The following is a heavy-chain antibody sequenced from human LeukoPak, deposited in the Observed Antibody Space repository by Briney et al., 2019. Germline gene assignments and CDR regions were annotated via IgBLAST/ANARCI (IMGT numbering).Heavy chain of an antibody. Sequence: ASVEVSCKASGYTFTGYYMHWVRQAPGQGLEWMGWINPNSGGTNYAQKFQGRVTMTRDTSISTAYMELSWLRSDDTAVYYCARDPASVTDSSGYYLGFNWGQGTLVAVSS. D-gene: IGHD3-22*01. V-gene: IGHV1-2*02. CDR2: INPNSGGT. J-gene: IGHJ4*02. CDR3: ARDPASVTDSSGYYLGFN. CDR1: GYTFTGYY.